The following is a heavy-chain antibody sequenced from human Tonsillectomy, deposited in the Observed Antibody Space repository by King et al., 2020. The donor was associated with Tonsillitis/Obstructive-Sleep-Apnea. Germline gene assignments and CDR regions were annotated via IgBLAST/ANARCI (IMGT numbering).Heavy chain of an antibody. J-gene: IGHJ4*02. CDR1: GFTFSSYE. CDR2: ISSSGSTI. CDR3: AVMTTVTPPAFDY. V-gene: IGHV3-48*03. D-gene: IGHD4-11*01. Sequence: VQLVESGGGLVQPGGSLRLSCAASGFTFSSYEMNWVRQAPGKGLEWVSYISSSGSTIYYADSVKGRFTISRDNAKNSLYLQMNSLRAEDTAVYYCAVMTTVTPPAFDYWGQGTLVTVSS.